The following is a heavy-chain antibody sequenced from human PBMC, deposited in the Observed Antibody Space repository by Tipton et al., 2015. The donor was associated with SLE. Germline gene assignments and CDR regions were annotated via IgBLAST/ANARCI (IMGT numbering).Heavy chain of an antibody. D-gene: IGHD1-1*01. CDR1: AFRFSSYW. CDR3: ASETWSGSGY. Sequence: GSLRLSCAASAFRFSSYWMNWVRQGPGKGLEWVTSIKEDGSEKYYVDSVKGRFTISRDNAKNSLYLQMNSLRAEDTAVYYCASETWSGSGYWGQGTLVTVSS. CDR2: IKEDGSEK. J-gene: IGHJ4*02. V-gene: IGHV3-7*01.